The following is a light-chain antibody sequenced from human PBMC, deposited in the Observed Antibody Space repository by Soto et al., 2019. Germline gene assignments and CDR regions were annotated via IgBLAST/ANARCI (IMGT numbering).Light chain of an antibody. CDR1: SSNIGAGYD. J-gene: IGLJ1*01. CDR3: QSYDSTLSARYV. V-gene: IGLV1-40*01. CDR2: GNI. Sequence: QSVLTQPPSVSGAPGQRGPTSCTGSSSNIGAGYDVHWYQQHPGTAPKPLILGNINRPSGVPDRFSGTKSGTSASLAITGLQAEDEGDYYCQSYDSTLSARYVFGTGTKLTVL.